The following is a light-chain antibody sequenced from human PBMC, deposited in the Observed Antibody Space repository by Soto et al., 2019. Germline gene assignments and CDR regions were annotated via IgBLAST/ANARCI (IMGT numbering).Light chain of an antibody. V-gene: IGLV1-40*01. J-gene: IGLJ1*01. CDR3: SSYTSSTTLYV. CDR2: ADVS. CDR1: SSNIGAGYD. Sequence: QSVLTQPPSVSGAPGQRITISCTGSSSNIGAGYDVHWYRQLPGTAPKLLIFADVSNRPSGVSNRFSGSKSGNTASLTISGLQAEDEADYYCSSYTSSTTLYVFGTGTKVTVL.